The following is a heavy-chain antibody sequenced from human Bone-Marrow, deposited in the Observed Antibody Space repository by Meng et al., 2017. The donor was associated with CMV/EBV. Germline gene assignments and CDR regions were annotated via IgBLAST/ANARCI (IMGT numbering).Heavy chain of an antibody. Sequence: ASVKVSCKASGYTFTGYYMHWVRQAPGQGLEWMGWINPNSGGTNYAQKFQGRVTMTRDTSISTAYMELSRLRSDDTAVYYCARLFKRLDIVVVPAAIEYYFDYWAQGTLVTVSS. D-gene: IGHD2-2*03. CDR1: GYTFTGYY. J-gene: IGHJ4*02. V-gene: IGHV1-2*02. CDR3: ARLFKRLDIVVVPAAIEYYFDY. CDR2: INPNSGGT.